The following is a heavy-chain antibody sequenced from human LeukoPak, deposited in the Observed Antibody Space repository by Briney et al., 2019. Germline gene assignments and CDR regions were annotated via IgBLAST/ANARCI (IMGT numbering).Heavy chain of an antibody. CDR1: GFTLSSAA. J-gene: IGHJ4*02. Sequence: GGSLRPSCAASGFTLSSAAMSWVRQAPGKGLEWVSIISSSGGSTYYADSVKGRFIISRDNSKNTLYLQMNSLRAEDTAVYYCAKGSRSIAVDNLCDYWGQGSLVTVSS. CDR2: ISSSGGST. V-gene: IGHV3-23*01. CDR3: AKGSRSIAVDNLCDY. D-gene: IGHD6-19*01.